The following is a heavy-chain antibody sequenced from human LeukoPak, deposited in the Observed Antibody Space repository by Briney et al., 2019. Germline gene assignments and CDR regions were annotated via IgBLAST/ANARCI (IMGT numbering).Heavy chain of an antibody. D-gene: IGHD6-25*01. V-gene: IGHV4-59*12. CDR1: GGSISSYY. CDR3: ARESQFSGRYFDL. CDR2: IYYSGST. Sequence: SETLSLTCTVSGGSISSYYWSWIRQPPGKGLEWIGYIYYSGSTNYNPSLKSRVTMSVDTSKNQFSLNLTSVTAADTAAFYCARESQFSGRYFDLWGRGTLVTVSS. J-gene: IGHJ2*01.